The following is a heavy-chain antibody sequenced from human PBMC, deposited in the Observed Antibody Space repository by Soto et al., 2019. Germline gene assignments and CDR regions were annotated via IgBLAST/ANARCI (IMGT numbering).Heavy chain of an antibody. CDR3: ARVPFDWLLGPMEYNWFDP. V-gene: IGHV1-18*01. CDR2: ISAYNGNT. J-gene: IGHJ5*02. D-gene: IGHD3-9*01. Sequence: QVQLVQSGAEVKKPGASVKVSCKASGYTFTSYGISWVRQAPGQGVEWMGWISAYNGNTNYAQKLQGRVTMTTDTSTSTAYMELRSLRSDDTAVYYCARVPFDWLLGPMEYNWFDPWGQGTLVTVSS. CDR1: GYTFTSYG.